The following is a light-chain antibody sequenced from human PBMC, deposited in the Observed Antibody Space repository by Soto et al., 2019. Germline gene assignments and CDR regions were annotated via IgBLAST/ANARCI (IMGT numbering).Light chain of an antibody. CDR1: QSVSSSY. V-gene: IGKV3-20*01. J-gene: IGKJ3*01. Sequence: EIVLTQSPGTLSLSPGERATLSCRGSQSVSSSYLAWYQQKPGQAPRLLIYGASSRATGIPDRFSGSGSGTDFTLTISRLEPEDFAVYYCQHYGSSALFGPGTKVDIK. CDR3: QHYGSSAL. CDR2: GAS.